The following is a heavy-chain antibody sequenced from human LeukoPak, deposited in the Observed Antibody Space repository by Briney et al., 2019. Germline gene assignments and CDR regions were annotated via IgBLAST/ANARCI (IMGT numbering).Heavy chain of an antibody. J-gene: IGHJ4*02. Sequence: SETLSLTCAVYGGSFSGYYWSWIRQPPGKGLEWIGEINHSGSTNYNPSLKSRVTISVDTSKNQFSLKLSSVAAADTAVYYCARVRGSSSVWDQGTLVTVSS. CDR1: GGSFSGYY. D-gene: IGHD6-6*01. CDR2: INHSGST. V-gene: IGHV4-34*01. CDR3: ARVRGSSSV.